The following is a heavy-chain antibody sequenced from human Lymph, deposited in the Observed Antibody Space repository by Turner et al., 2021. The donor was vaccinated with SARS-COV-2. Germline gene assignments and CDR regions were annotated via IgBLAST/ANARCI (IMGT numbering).Heavy chain of an antibody. V-gene: IGHV1-8*02. CDR1: GYTFTSYD. CDR3: ARGRYSGGGMDV. J-gene: IGHJ6*02. D-gene: IGHD1-26*01. Sequence: QVQLVQSGAEVMTPGASVYVSCKAPGYTFTSYDINWVRQATGQVLEWMGWMNPNSGNTGYAQKFQGRVTMTRNTSISTAYMELSSLRSEDTAVYYCARGRYSGGGMDVWGQGTTVTVSS. CDR2: MNPNSGNT.